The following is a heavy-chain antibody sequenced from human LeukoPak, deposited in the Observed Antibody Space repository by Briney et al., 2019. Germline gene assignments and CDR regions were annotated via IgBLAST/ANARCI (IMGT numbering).Heavy chain of an antibody. J-gene: IGHJ6*03. CDR1: GGSIRCGSFY. D-gene: IGHD3-3*01. CDR2: IYTSGST. CDR3: ARDGVTFYYYYMDV. Sequence: SQTLSLTCTVSGGSIRCGSFYGIWTRPPAGKGLVWSGRIYTSGSTNYNTSLKSRVTISVDTSKNQFSLKLSSVTAADTAVYYCARDGVTFYYYYMDVWGKGTTVTVSS. V-gene: IGHV4-61*02.